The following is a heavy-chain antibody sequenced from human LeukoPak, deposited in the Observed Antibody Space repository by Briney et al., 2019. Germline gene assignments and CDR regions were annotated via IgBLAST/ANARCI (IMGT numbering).Heavy chain of an antibody. CDR3: AKDRIRRGQWLVRAFDI. V-gene: IGHV3-21*06. Sequence: GGSLRLSCAASGFSFSSYRMNWVRQAPGKGLEWVSSVSNSGDYIHYADSVKGRFTISRDNSKNSLYLQMNSLRAEDTAVYYCAKDRIRRGQWLVRAFDIWGQGTMVTVSS. CDR1: GFSFSSYR. J-gene: IGHJ3*02. CDR2: VSNSGDYI. D-gene: IGHD6-19*01.